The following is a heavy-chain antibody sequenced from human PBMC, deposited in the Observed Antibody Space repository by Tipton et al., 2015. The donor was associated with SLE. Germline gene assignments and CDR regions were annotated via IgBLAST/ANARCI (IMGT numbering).Heavy chain of an antibody. V-gene: IGHV5-51*03. D-gene: IGHD3-10*01. CDR3: ARLELQLGLDQ. Sequence: QLVQSGAELKKPGESLKISCQASGYTFTDYSVAWVRQMSGKGLERMGSIYVGDSDTIYSPSFQGQVTISVDKSISTAYLQWSSLKASDSAMYYCARLELQLGLDQWGQGTLVTVSS. CDR1: GYTFTDYS. J-gene: IGHJ4*02. CDR2: IYVGDSDT.